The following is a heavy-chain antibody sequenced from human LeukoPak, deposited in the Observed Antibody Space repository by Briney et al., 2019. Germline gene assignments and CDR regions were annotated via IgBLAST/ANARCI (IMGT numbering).Heavy chain of an antibody. V-gene: IGHV4-59*01. Sequence: PSETLSLTCTVSGGSISSYYWSWIRQPPGKGLEWIGYIYYGGSTNYNPSLKSRVTISVDTSKNQFSLKLSSVTAADTAVYYCARVPIFGVVNQDYWGQGTLVTVSS. CDR2: IYYGGST. J-gene: IGHJ4*02. D-gene: IGHD3-3*01. CDR3: ARVPIFGVVNQDY. CDR1: GGSISSYY.